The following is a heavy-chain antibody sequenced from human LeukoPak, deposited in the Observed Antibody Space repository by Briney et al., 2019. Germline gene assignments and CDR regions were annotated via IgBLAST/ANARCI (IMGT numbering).Heavy chain of an antibody. D-gene: IGHD3-3*01. J-gene: IGHJ4*02. CDR1: GFTFNTYG. CDR2: IRYDGRNK. Sequence: GGSLRLSCAASGFTFNTYGMYWVRQAPGKGLEWVTFIRYDGRNKNYADSVKGRFTISRDNSKNTLYLQMNSLRAEDTAVYYCAKGAHYDFWSGYFSWGQGTLVTVSS. CDR3: AKGAHYDFWSGYFS. V-gene: IGHV3-30*02.